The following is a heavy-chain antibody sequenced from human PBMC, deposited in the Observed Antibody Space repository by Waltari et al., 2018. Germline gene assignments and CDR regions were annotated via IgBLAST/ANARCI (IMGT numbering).Heavy chain of an antibody. V-gene: IGHV3-7*01. CDR3: ARILCDGSKCYNGLDV. D-gene: IGHD3-10*01. Sequence: VQLVESGGGVIQSGGSLRLSGAASGFIFGHHWMSWVRQAPGKGLEWVANIKQDGTEKIYVDSVKGRFTILRDNAKNSLFLQMNSLRADDTGVYYCARILCDGSKCYNGLDVWGQGTAVTVSS. J-gene: IGHJ6*02. CDR2: IKQDGTEK. CDR1: GFIFGHHW.